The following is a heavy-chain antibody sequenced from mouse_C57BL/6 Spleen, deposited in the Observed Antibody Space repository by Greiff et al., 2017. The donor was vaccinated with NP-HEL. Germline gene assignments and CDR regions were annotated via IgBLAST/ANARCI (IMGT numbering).Heavy chain of an antibody. CDR1: GYTFTSYW. V-gene: IGHV1-55*01. CDR3: ARRGVVATDWYFGV. D-gene: IGHD1-1*01. J-gene: IGHJ1*03. Sequence: VQLQQSGAELVKPGASVKMSCKASGYTFTSYWITWVKQRPGQGLEWIGDIYPGSGSTNYNEKFKSKATLTVDTSSSTAYMQLSSLTSEDSAVYYCARRGVVATDWYFGVWGTGTTVTVSS. CDR2: IYPGSGST.